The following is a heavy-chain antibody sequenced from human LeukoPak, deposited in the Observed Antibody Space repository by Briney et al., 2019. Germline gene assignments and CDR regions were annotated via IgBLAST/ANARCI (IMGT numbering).Heavy chain of an antibody. V-gene: IGHV1-8*01. Sequence: VXXXXKAXGXTFTSYDINWVRQAPGQGLEWMGWMNPNSGNTDYAQKFQGRVTMTRNTSISTAYMELSSLRSEDTAVYYCARGGLAGYCTNGVCQDVWGKGTTVT. CDR2: MNPNSGNT. CDR1: GXTFTSYD. D-gene: IGHD2-8*01. J-gene: IGHJ6*03. CDR3: ARGGLAGYCTNGVCQDV.